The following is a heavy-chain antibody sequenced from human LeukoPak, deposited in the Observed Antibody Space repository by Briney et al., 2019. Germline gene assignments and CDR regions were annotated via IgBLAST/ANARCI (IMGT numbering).Heavy chain of an antibody. CDR2: ISYDGGNK. D-gene: IGHD6-19*01. CDR1: GFTFSSYG. V-gene: IGHV3-30*18. J-gene: IGHJ4*02. CDR3: AKEAGGIAVAGEARYFDY. Sequence: GRSLRLSCAASGFTFSSYGMHWVRQAPGKGLEWVAVISYDGGNKYYADSVKGRFTISRDNSKNTLYLQMNSLRAEDTAVYYCAKEAGGIAVAGEARYFDYWGQGTLVTVSS.